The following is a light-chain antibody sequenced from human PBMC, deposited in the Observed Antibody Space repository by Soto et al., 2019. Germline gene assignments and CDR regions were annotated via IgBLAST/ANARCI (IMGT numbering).Light chain of an antibody. V-gene: IGKV3-20*01. CDR3: QQYGSSPT. CDR1: QSVSSSY. Sequence: EIVLTQSPGTLPLSPGERATLSCRASQSVSSSYLAWYQKKPGQAPRLLNYDASSRATGIPDRFSGSGSGTDFTLTISRLEPEDFGVYYCQQYGSSPTFGGGTKVEIK. CDR2: DAS. J-gene: IGKJ4*01.